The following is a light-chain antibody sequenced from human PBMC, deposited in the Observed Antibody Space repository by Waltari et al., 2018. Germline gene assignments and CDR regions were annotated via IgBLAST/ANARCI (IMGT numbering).Light chain of an antibody. Sequence: SYVLTQPPSVSVSPGQTARITCSGDALAKKYAYWYQQKSGQAPGLVMFEDSKRPSDIPEGFSGSSSGTVATLTVSGAQAEDEGDYYCYSTDTSGTSRVFGGGTKLTVL. CDR3: YSTDTSGTSRV. J-gene: IGLJ2*01. CDR1: ALAKKY. V-gene: IGLV3-10*01. CDR2: EDS.